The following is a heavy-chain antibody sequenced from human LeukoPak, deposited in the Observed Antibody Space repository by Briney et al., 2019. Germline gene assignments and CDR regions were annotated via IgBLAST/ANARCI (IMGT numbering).Heavy chain of an antibody. CDR3: ARGGSGSGPYYYYYYMDV. CDR2: IYTCGST. D-gene: IGHD2-15*01. V-gene: IGHV4-4*07. CDR1: GGSISSYY. Sequence: SETLSLTCTVSGGSISSYYWSWIRQPAGKGLEWIGRIYTCGSTNYNPSLKSRVTMSVDTSKNQFSLKLSSVTAADTAVYYCARGGSGSGPYYYYYYMDVWGKGTTVTVSS. J-gene: IGHJ6*03.